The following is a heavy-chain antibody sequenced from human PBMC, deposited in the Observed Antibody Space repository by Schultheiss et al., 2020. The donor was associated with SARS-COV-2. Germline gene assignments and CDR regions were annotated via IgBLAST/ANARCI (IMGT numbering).Heavy chain of an antibody. V-gene: IGHV3-21*01. CDR1: GFTVSSNY. Sequence: GGSLRLSCAASGFTVSSNYMSWVRQAPGKGLEWVSSISSSSSYIYYADSVKGRFTISRDNSKNTLYLQMNSLRAEDTAVYYCAREMIGMDVWGQGTLVTVSS. CDR2: ISSSSSYI. CDR3: AREMIGMDV. J-gene: IGHJ1*01. D-gene: IGHD2-21*01.